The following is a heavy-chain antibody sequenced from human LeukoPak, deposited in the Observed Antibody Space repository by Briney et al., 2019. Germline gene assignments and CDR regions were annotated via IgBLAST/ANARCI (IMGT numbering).Heavy chain of an antibody. CDR2: INPNSGGT. D-gene: IGHD2-21*02. Sequence: ASVNVSCKASGYTFTGYYMHWVRQAPGQGLEWMGWINPNSGGTNYAQKFQGRVTMTRDTSISTAYMELSRLRSDDTAVYYCARVAYCGGDCDLHNWFDPWGQGTLVTVSS. CDR3: ARVAYCGGDCDLHNWFDP. J-gene: IGHJ5*02. V-gene: IGHV1-2*02. CDR1: GYTFTGYY.